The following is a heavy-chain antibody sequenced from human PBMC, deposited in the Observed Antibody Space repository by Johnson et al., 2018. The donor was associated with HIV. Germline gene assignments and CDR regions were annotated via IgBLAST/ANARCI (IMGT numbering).Heavy chain of an antibody. CDR3: ARDRGGGTEAGAFDI. V-gene: IGHV3-74*01. J-gene: IGHJ3*02. CDR2: INSDGSST. CDR1: GFTFSSYW. D-gene: IGHD2-15*01. Sequence: VQLVESGGGVVQPGRSLRLSCAASGFTFSSYWMHWVRQAPGKGLVWVSRINSDGSSTSYADCVKGRFTISRDNAKNSLYLQMNSLRAEDTAVYYCARDRGGGTEAGAFDIWGQGTMVTVSS.